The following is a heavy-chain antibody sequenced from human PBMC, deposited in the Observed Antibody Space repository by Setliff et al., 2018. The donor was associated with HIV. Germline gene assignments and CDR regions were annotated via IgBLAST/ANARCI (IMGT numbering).Heavy chain of an antibody. D-gene: IGHD3-16*01. Sequence: SETLSLTCTVSGGSVSSGSYHWAWIRQPPGKGLEWLGSIYYSGTTYVHPSLKSRVTISIDTFKSQFSLKLRSVNAADTAVYYCASWGAGSNSGFDYWGRGTLVTVSS. CDR2: IYYSGTT. J-gene: IGHJ4*02. V-gene: IGHV4-39*07. CDR1: GGSVSSGSYH. CDR3: ASWGAGSNSGFDY.